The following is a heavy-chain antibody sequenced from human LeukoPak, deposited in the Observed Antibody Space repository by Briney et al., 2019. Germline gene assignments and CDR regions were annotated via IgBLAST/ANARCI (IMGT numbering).Heavy chain of an antibody. V-gene: IGHV1-3*01. CDR2: INAGNGNT. CDR3: ARSRRITMVRGVIIGWFDP. D-gene: IGHD3-10*01. J-gene: IGHJ5*02. Sequence: GASVKVSCKASGYTFTSYAMHWVRQAPAQRQEWMGWINAGNGNTKYSQTFQGRVTITRDTSASTAYMELSSLRSEDTAVYYCARSRRITMVRGVIIGWFDPWGQGTLVTVSS. CDR1: GYTFTSYA.